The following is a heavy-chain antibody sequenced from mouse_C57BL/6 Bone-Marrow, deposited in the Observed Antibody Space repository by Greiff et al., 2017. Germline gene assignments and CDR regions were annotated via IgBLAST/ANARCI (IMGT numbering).Heavy chain of an antibody. CDR2: IHPTSGST. CDR1: GYTFTSYW. V-gene: IGHV1-64*01. CDR3: ASVSTRVYYFDY. Sequence: VQLQQPGAELVKPGASVKLSCKASGYTFTSYWMHWVKQRPGQSLEWIGMIHPTSGSTNYNEKFKSKATLTVDKSSSTAYMKLCSLTPGHSSVYYCASVSTRVYYFDYWGQGTTLTVSS. J-gene: IGHJ2*01. D-gene: IGHD2-1*01.